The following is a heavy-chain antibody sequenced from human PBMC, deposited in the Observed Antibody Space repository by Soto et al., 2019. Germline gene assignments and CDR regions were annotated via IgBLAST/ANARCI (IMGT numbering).Heavy chain of an antibody. CDR2: ISAYNGNT. Sequence: ASVKVSCKASGYTFTSYGISWVRQAPGQGLEWMGWISAYNGNTNYAQKLQGRVTMTTDTSTSTAYMELRSLRSDDTAVYYCARVVIWSGYPPPRYGMDVWGQGTTVTVSS. D-gene: IGHD3-3*01. J-gene: IGHJ6*02. CDR1: GYTFTSYG. CDR3: ARVVIWSGYPPPRYGMDV. V-gene: IGHV1-18*01.